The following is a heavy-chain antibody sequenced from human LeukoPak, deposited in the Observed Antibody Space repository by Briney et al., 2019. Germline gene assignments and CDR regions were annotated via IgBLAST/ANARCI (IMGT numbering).Heavy chain of an antibody. Sequence: GGSLRLSCAASGFTFSSYAMSWVRQAPGKGLEWVSAISGSGGSTYYADSVKGRFTISRDNARNSLYLQMNSLRAEDTAVYYCARSRRDNYYYYYGMDVWGQGTTVTVSS. CDR2: ISGSGGST. J-gene: IGHJ6*02. CDR1: GFTFSSYA. CDR3: ARSRRDNYYYYYGMDV. D-gene: IGHD5-24*01. V-gene: IGHV3-23*01.